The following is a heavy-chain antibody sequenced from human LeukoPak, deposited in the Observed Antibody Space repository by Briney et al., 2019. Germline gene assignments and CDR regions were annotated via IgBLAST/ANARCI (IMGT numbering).Heavy chain of an antibody. CDR3: ARGGVAWGVYFDY. V-gene: IGHV1-69*13. Sequence: SVKVSCKASGGTFSSYAISWVRQAPGQGLEWMGGIIPIFGTANYAQKFQGRVTITADESTSTAYMELSSLRSEDTAVYYCARGGVAWGVYFDYWGQGTLVTVSS. CDR1: GGTFSSYA. J-gene: IGHJ4*02. D-gene: IGHD3-16*01. CDR2: IIPIFGTA.